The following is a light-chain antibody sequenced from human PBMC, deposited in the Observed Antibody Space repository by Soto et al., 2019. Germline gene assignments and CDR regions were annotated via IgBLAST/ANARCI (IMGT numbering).Light chain of an antibody. Sequence: QSALTQPPSASGSPGQSVTISCTGTSSDVGGYNYVSWYQQYPGKAPKLMIHDVSKRPSGVPDRFSGSKSGNTASLTVSGLQAEDEADYYCSSYAGSNTVVFGGGTKLTVL. CDR1: SSDVGGYNY. CDR2: DVS. J-gene: IGLJ2*01. V-gene: IGLV2-8*01. CDR3: SSYAGSNTVV.